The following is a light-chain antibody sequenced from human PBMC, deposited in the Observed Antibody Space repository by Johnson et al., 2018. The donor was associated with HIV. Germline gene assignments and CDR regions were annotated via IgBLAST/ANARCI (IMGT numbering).Light chain of an antibody. CDR2: DNN. Sequence: QSALTQPPSVSAAPGQKVTISCSGSSSNIGNNYVSWYQQLPGTAPKLLIYDNNKRPSGIPDRFSGSKSGTSATLGITGLQTGDEADYYCGTWDSSLSAPLYVFGTGTKVTVL. CDR3: GTWDSSLSAPLYV. V-gene: IGLV1-51*01. J-gene: IGLJ1*01. CDR1: SSNIGNNY.